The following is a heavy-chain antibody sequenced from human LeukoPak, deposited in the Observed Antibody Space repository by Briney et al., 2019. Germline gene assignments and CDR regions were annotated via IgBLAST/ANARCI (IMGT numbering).Heavy chain of an antibody. CDR3: ARAEYYYDSSGYYSDAFDI. Sequence: GGSLRLSCAASGFTFSSYSMNWVRQAPGKGLERVSSISSSSSYIYYADSVKGRFTISRDNAKNSLYLQMNSLRAEDTAVCYCARAEYYYDSSGYYSDAFDIWGQGTMVTVSS. V-gene: IGHV3-21*01. CDR1: GFTFSSYS. CDR2: ISSSSSYI. D-gene: IGHD3-22*01. J-gene: IGHJ3*02.